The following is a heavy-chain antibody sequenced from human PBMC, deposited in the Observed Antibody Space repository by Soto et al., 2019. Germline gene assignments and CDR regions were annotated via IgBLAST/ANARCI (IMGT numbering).Heavy chain of an antibody. Sequence: SGPTLVKPTQTLTLTCTFSGFSLSTSGVGVGWIRQPPGKALEWLAPTYWDDGKRYSPSLKSRLTITNDTSKNPVVLTMTNMDPVDTATYYCAQRYCSSTSCSRALDYWGQGTLVTVSS. D-gene: IGHD2-2*01. V-gene: IGHV2-5*02. J-gene: IGHJ4*02. CDR2: TYWDDGK. CDR3: AQRYCSSTSCSRALDY. CDR1: GFSLSTSGVG.